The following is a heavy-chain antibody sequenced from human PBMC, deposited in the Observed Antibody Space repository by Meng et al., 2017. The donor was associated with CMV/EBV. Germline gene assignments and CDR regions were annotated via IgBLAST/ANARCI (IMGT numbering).Heavy chain of an antibody. Sequence: SVKVSCKASGGTFSSYTISWVRQAPGQGLEWMGRIIPILGIANYAQKFQGRVTITADKSTSTAYMELSSLRSEDTAVYYCARRPGIRSGNYYNWFDPWGQGTLVTVSS. CDR3: ARRPGIRSGNYYNWFDP. D-gene: IGHD1-26*01. V-gene: IGHV1-69*02. J-gene: IGHJ5*02. CDR2: IIPILGIA. CDR1: GGTFSSYT.